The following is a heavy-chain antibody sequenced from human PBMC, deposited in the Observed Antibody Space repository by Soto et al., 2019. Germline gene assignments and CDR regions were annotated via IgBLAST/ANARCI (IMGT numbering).Heavy chain of an antibody. CDR1: GYTFTDYY. J-gene: IGHJ4*02. CDR3: ARWGGITTLFDY. D-gene: IGHD4-4*01. CDR2: INPNSGGT. V-gene: IGHV1-2*04. Sequence: QVQLVQSGAEVKKPGASVKVSCKASGYTFTDYYMHWVRQAPGQGLEWMGWINPNSGGTNYAQKFQGWVTMTRDTSIRTAYMGLSRLRSDDTAVYYCARWGGITTLFDYWGQGTLVTVSS.